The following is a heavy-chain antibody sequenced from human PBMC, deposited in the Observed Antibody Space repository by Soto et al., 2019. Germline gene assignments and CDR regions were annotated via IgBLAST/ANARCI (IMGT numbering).Heavy chain of an antibody. CDR3: ARSNSPVFGVVWYYYYGMDV. V-gene: IGHV3-30-3*01. D-gene: IGHD3-3*01. CDR2: ISYAGSNK. CDR1: GFTFSSYA. Sequence: QVQLVESGGGVVQPGRSLRLSCAASGFTFSSYAMHWVRQAPGKGLEWVAVISYAGSNKYYADPVKGRFTISRDNSKNTLYLQRNSGRAEDTAVYYCARSNSPVFGVVWYYYYGMDVWGQGTTVTVSS. J-gene: IGHJ6*02.